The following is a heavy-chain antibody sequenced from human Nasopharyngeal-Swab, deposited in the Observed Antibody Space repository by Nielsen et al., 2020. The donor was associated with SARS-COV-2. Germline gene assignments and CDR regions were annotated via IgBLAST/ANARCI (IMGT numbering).Heavy chain of an antibody. V-gene: IGHV1-18*01. CDR2: ISAYNGNT. Sequence: ASVKVSCKASGYTFTSYDINWVRQAPGQGLEWMGWISAYNGNTNYAQKLQGRVTMTTDTSTSTAYMELRSLRSDDTAVYYCARDVTTVTTPYFDYWGQGTLVTVSS. D-gene: IGHD4-17*01. J-gene: IGHJ4*02. CDR3: ARDVTTVTTPYFDY. CDR1: GYTFTSYD.